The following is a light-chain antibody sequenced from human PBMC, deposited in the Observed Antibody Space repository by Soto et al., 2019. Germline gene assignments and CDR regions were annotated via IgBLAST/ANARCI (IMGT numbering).Light chain of an antibody. J-gene: IGKJ4*02. Sequence: MTQSPAAVSATVGDRVTITCRASQCISSWLAWYQQKPGKAPKLLIYKASSLESGAPSRFSGSGSGTDFTLTISSLQPEDLETYFWHRAGSFLHPFVGGTKV. CDR1: QCISSW. CDR2: KAS. CDR3: HRAGSFLHP. V-gene: IGKV1-5*03.